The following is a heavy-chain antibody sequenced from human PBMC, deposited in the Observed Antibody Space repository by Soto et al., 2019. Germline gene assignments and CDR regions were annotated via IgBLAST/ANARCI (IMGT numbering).Heavy chain of an antibody. CDR2: MNPNSGNA. V-gene: IGHV1-8*01. J-gene: IGHJ3*02. CDR1: GYTFTSYD. CDR3: ARGSSSSGDAFDI. Sequence: ASVKVSCKASGYTFTSYDINWVRQATGQGLEWMGWMNPNSGNAGYAQKFQGRVTMTRNTSISTAYMELSSLRSEDTAVYYCARGSSSSGDAFDIWGQGTMVTVSS. D-gene: IGHD6-6*01.